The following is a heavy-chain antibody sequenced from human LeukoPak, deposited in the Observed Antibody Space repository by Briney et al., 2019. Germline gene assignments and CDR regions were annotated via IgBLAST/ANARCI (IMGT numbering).Heavy chain of an antibody. Sequence: SVKVPCKASGCTFSSYAISWVRQAPGQGLEWMGRIIPILGIANYAQKFQGRVTITADKSTSTAYMELSSLRSEDTAVYYCARDYYDGASHAFDIWGQGTMVTVSS. D-gene: IGHD3-22*01. CDR2: IIPILGIA. V-gene: IGHV1-69*04. CDR3: ARDYYDGASHAFDI. J-gene: IGHJ3*02. CDR1: GCTFSSYA.